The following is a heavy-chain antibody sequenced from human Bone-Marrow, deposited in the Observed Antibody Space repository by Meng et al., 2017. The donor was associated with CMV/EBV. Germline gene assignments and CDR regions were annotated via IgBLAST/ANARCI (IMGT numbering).Heavy chain of an antibody. CDR3: ARGKVPDYPGSLGDAFAI. D-gene: IGHD1-26*01. V-gene: IGHV3-30*09. J-gene: IGHJ3*02. Sequence: GGSLRLSCAASGFTFRSYPMHWVRQAPGKGLEWVAVISFDGDNKFYADSVRGRFAISRDTSSNRLYLQMNSLRVDDTAVYYCARGKVPDYPGSLGDAFAIWGQGPLVPV. CDR2: ISFDGDNK. CDR1: GFTFRSYP.